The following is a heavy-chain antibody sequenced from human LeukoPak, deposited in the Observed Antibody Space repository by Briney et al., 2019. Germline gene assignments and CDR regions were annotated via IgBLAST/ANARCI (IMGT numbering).Heavy chain of an antibody. CDR1: GFTFRSYA. CDR3: ARCKTYGSGSYCYYGMDV. CDR2: IYSGGTT. D-gene: IGHD3-10*01. V-gene: IGHV3-53*01. Sequence: GGSLRLSCAASGFTFRSYAMSWVRQAPGKGLEWVSVIYSGGTTYYADSVKGRFTISRDNSKNTLYLQMNSLRAEDTAVYYCARCKTYGSGSYCYYGMDVWGQGTTVTVSS. J-gene: IGHJ6*02.